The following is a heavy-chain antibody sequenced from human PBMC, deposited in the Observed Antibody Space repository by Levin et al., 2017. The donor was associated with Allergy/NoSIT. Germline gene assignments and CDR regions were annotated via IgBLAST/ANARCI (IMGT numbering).Heavy chain of an antibody. CDR3: ARDRVVVVVAATPDYFDY. Sequence: GSLRLSCTVSGGSISSSSYYWGWIRQPPGKGLEWIGSIYYSGSTYYNPSLKSRVTISVDTSKNQFSLKLSSVTAADTAVYYCARDRVVVVVAATPDYFDYWGQGTLVTVSS. V-gene: IGHV4-39*07. D-gene: IGHD2-15*01. CDR1: GGSISSSSYY. J-gene: IGHJ4*02. CDR2: IYYSGST.